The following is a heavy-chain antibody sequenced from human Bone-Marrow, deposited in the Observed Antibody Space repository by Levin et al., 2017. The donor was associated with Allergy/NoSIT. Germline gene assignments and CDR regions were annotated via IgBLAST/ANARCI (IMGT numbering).Heavy chain of an antibody. CDR2: IRSKTNNYAT. Sequence: GESLKISCAASGFTFSGSTIHWVRQASGKGLEWVGRIRSKTNNYATAYAASVKGRFTISRDDSKNTAYLQMNSLKTEDTAVYYCTRRPDYDGMDVWGQGTTVTVSS. CDR3: TRRPDYDGMDV. CDR1: GFTFSGST. J-gene: IGHJ6*02. D-gene: IGHD4/OR15-4a*01. V-gene: IGHV3-73*01.